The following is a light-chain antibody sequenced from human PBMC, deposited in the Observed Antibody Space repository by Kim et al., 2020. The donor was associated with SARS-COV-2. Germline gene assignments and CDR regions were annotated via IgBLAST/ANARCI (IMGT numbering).Light chain of an antibody. CDR2: GAS. CDR3: QQYNKLPT. Sequence: DTLMTQSPGTLSVSPGERATLSCRASQSISINLAWYQQKPGQAPRLLIYGASTRATGVPARFSGSGSGTEFTLTVSSLQSEDFAVYYCQQYNKLPTFGGGTKVDIK. CDR1: QSISIN. V-gene: IGKV3-15*01. J-gene: IGKJ4*01.